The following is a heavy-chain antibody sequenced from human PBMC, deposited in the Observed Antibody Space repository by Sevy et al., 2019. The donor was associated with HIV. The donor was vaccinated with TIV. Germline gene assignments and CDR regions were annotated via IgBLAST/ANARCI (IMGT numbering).Heavy chain of an antibody. V-gene: IGHV1-69*10. D-gene: IGHD3-16*01. CDR2: IIPIGGIT. CDR1: EATFSNYA. J-gene: IGHJ3*02. CDR3: ARDHRSNALNFLGSERHGYDM. Sequence: ASVKVSCKASEATFSNYAITWVRRAPGQGPEWMGEIIPIGGITIYAQKFQDRLSFSADKSTSTAYMLLTSLTSADTAIYYCARDHRSNALNFLGSERHGYDMWGQGTMVTVSS.